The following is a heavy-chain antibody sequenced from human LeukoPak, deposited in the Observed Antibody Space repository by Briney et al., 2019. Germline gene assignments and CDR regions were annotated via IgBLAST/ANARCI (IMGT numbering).Heavy chain of an antibody. J-gene: IGHJ3*02. CDR3: AADSRRSSGWFLPDRFDI. Sequence: GASVKVSCKASGGTFSSYAISWVRQAPGQGLEWLGGIIPIFGTANYAQKFQGRVTMTDDTSTDTVYMELSSLRSGDTAVYYCAADSRRSSGWFLPDRFDIWGQGTKVTVSS. CDR2: IIPIFGTA. D-gene: IGHD6-19*01. V-gene: IGHV1-69*06. CDR1: GGTFSSYA.